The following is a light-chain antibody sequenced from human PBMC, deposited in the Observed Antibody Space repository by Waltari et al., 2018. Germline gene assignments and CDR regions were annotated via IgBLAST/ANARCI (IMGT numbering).Light chain of an antibody. Sequence: QSALTQPASVSGSPGQSITISCTGTSSDVGGFNFVSRYQQLPGKAPKLMTSDVSNRPSGVSNRFSGSKSGNTASLTISGLQAEDEADYYCSSYTSSNTLGFGTGTKVTVL. CDR1: SSDVGGFNF. CDR2: DVS. J-gene: IGLJ1*01. CDR3: SSYTSSNTLG. V-gene: IGLV2-14*03.